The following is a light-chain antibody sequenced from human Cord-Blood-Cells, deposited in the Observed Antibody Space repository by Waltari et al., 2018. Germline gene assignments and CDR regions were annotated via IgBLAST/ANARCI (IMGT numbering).Light chain of an antibody. CDR3: QQYYSTRGT. V-gene: IGKV4-1*01. CDR2: WAS. CDR1: QSVLYSSNNKNY. Sequence: DIVMTQSPDSLAVSLGERSTINCKSNQSVLYSSNNKNYLAWYQQKPGQPPKLLIYWASTRESGVPDRFSGSGSGTDFTLTISSLQAEDVAVYYCQQYYSTRGTFGQGTRLEIK. J-gene: IGKJ5*01.